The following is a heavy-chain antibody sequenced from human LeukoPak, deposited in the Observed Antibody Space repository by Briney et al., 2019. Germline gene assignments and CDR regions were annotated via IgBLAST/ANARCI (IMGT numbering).Heavy chain of an antibody. J-gene: IGHJ3*02. CDR3: AKADIITMVRGVTLDAFDI. CDR1: GFTFSSHA. V-gene: IGHV3-23*01. Sequence: GGSLRLSCAASGFTFSSHAMSWVRQAPGKGLEWVSAISGSGGSTYYADSVKGRFTISRDNSKNTLYLQMNSLRAEDTAVYYCAKADIITMVRGVTLDAFDIWGQGTMVTVSS. D-gene: IGHD3-10*01. CDR2: ISGSGGST.